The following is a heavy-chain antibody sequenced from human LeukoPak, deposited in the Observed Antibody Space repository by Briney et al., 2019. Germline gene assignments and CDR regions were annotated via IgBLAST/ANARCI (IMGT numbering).Heavy chain of an antibody. CDR2: ISSSGSTI. CDR1: GFTFSSYE. D-gene: IGHD6-13*01. CDR3: ARSIAAAGTVLVYLVTYTNRDYYYYYMDV. V-gene: IGHV3-48*03. Sequence: PGGSLRLSCAASGFTFSSYEMNWVRQAPGKGLEWVSYISSSGSTIYYADSVKGRFTISRDNAKNSLYLQMNSLRAEDTAVYYCARSIAAAGTVLVYLVTYTNRDYYYYYMDVWGKGTTVTISS. J-gene: IGHJ6*03.